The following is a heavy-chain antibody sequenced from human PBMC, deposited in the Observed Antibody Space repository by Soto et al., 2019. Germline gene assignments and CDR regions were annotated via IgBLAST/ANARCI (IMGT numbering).Heavy chain of an antibody. D-gene: IGHD3-10*01. CDR2: IYHSGST. CDR3: ARDNYVSVSYYSYNWIDP. Sequence: SETPSLTCAVSGGSISSSNWWSWVRQPPGKGLEWIGEIYHSGSTNYNPSLKSRVTISVDKSKNQFSLKLSSVTAADTAVYYCARDNYVSVSYYSYNWIDPWGQGTLVTVSA. J-gene: IGHJ5*02. V-gene: IGHV4-4*02. CDR1: GGSISSSNW.